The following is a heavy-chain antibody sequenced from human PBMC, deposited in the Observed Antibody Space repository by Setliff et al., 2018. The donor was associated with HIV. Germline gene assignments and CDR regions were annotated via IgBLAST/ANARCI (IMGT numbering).Heavy chain of an antibody. Sequence: GASVKVSCKASGGTLSSHAVHWVRQAPGQGLEWVGGIIPMFGTTNYALKFRGRVTITADESTSLAFMEMSSLSPEDTAIYYCARGSLLAAGTFYYLDHWGLGTLVTVSS. V-gene: IGHV1-69*13. D-gene: IGHD4-17*01. J-gene: IGHJ4*02. CDR3: ARGSLLAAGTFYYLDH. CDR2: IIPMFGTT. CDR1: GGTLSSHA.